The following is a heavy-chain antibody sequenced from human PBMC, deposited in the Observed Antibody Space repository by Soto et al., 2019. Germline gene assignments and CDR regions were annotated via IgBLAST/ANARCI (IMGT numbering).Heavy chain of an antibody. J-gene: IGHJ6*01. CDR2: IYPGDSDT. V-gene: IGHV5-51*01. CDR3: ARRILPAGGMDV. CDR1: CYSFTSYW. Sequence: WESLKISCKTFCYSFTSYWIGWVRQMPWKGLEWMWIIYPGDSDTRYIPSFQGQVTISADKSISTAYLQWSSLKASYTAMYYCARRILPAGGMDVWGQGTTPTVSS. D-gene: IGHD3-9*01.